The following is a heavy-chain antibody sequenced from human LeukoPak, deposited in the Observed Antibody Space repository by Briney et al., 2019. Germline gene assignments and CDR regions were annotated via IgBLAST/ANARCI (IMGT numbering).Heavy chain of an antibody. CDR2: FDPEDGET. V-gene: IGHV1-24*01. J-gene: IGHJ4*02. Sequence: ASVKVSCTVSGYTLTELSMHWVRQAPGKGLEWMGGFDPEDGETIYAQKFQGRVTMTEDTSTDTAYMELSSLRSEDTAVYYCAAASSFYYDSSGYLYWGQGTLVTVSS. CDR3: AAASSFYYDSSGYLY. D-gene: IGHD3-22*01. CDR1: GYTLTELS.